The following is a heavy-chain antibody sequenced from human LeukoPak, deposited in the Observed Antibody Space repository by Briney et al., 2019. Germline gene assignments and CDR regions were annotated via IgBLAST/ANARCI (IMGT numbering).Heavy chain of an antibody. CDR1: GFTFSSTS. D-gene: IGHD4-17*01. J-gene: IGHJ4*02. CDR3: ARDADGASHTLDY. V-gene: IGHV3-23*01. CDR2: TVGGGDGT. Sequence: GGSLRLSCAASGFTFSSTSMSWVRQAPGKGLEWVAVTVGGGDGTYYADSVKGRFTISRDNSNNTLYLQMNSLRAEDTALYYCARDADGASHTLDYWGQGTLVTVSS.